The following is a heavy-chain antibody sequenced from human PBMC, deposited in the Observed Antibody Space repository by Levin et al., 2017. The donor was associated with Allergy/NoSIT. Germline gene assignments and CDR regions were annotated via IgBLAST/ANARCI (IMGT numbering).Heavy chain of an antibody. Sequence: SDTLSLPFPFSFSSLLLFSSSFLFFLPPPFSFLEWIGYIYYSGTTYYHPSLKSRVTISVDTPKNQFSLKLTSVTAADTAVYYCARVRNAVTNPTFDHWGQGTLVTVSS. CDR1: FSSLLLFSSS. CDR2: IYYSGTT. D-gene: IGHD4-17*01. J-gene: IGHJ4*02. CDR3: ARVRNAVTNPTFDH. V-gene: IGHV4-30-4*02.